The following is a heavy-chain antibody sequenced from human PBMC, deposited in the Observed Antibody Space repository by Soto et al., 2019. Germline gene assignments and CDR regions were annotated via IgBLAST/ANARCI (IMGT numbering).Heavy chain of an antibody. V-gene: IGHV3-23*01. CDR2: ISGSGDST. CDR3: AKENRRGYCSGGICYGYFDY. J-gene: IGHJ4*02. D-gene: IGHD2-15*01. Sequence: EVQLLESGGGLVQPGGSLRLSCTASGFTISNYAMSWVRQAPGKGLEWVSTISGSGDSTNYADSVKGQFAISRDNSNNMLYVQMDSLRVEDTAVYYCAKENRRGYCSGGICYGYFDYWGQGTLVTVSS. CDR1: GFTISNYA.